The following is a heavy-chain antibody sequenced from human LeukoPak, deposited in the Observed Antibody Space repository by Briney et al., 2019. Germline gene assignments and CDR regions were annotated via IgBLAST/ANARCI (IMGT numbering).Heavy chain of an antibody. CDR3: TRRRNYLSHFDY. D-gene: IGHD1-7*01. Sequence: SETLSLTCTVYGGSFSGYYWSWIRQPPGKGLEWIGEINHSGSTNYNPSLKSRVTISVDTSKNQFSLKLSSVTAADTAVYYCTRRRNYLSHFDYWGQGTLATVSS. CDR1: GGSFSGYY. CDR2: INHSGST. V-gene: IGHV4-34*01. J-gene: IGHJ4*02.